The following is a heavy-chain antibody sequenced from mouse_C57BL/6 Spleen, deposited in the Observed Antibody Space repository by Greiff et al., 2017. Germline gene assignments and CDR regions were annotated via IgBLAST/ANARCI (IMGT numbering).Heavy chain of an antibody. CDR2: IDPETGGT. D-gene: IGHD2-5*01. CDR3: TRSNYGVLFDY. Sequence: QVQLQQSGAELVRPGASVTLSCKASGYTFTDYEMHWVKQTPVHGLEWIGAIDPETGGTAYNQKFKGKAILTADKSSSTYYMELRSLTAENSAVYYCTRSNYGVLFDYWGQGTTLTVSS. J-gene: IGHJ2*01. V-gene: IGHV1-15*01. CDR1: GYTFTDYE.